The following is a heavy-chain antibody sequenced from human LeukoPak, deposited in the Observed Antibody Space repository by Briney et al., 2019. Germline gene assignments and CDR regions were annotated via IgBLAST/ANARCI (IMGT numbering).Heavy chain of an antibody. D-gene: IGHD6-13*01. CDR2: TGQYGHDN. Sequence: PGGSLRLSCAGSGFTFRNRWATWVRQAPGKGLEWVASTGQYGHDNDYVDSVRGRFTISRDVAKISLFLQMNSLRVEDTAVYYCAAGGAPGRFDYWGRGAPVTVSS. CDR1: GFTFRNRW. CDR3: AAGGAPGRFDY. V-gene: IGHV3-7*01. J-gene: IGHJ4*02.